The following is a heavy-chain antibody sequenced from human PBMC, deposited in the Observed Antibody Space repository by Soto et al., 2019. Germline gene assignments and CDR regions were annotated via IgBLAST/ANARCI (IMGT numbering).Heavy chain of an antibody. CDR3: AKDSRIVVVTAPYDY. V-gene: IGHV3-30*18. J-gene: IGHJ4*02. Sequence: QVQLVESGGGVVQPGRSLRLSCAASGFTFSSYGMHWVRQAPGKGLEWVAVISYDGSKKYYADSVKGRFTISRDNSKNTLYLQMNSLRAEYMAVYYRAKDSRIVVVTAPYDYWGQGTLVTVSA. CDR1: GFTFSSYG. CDR2: ISYDGSKK. D-gene: IGHD2-21*02.